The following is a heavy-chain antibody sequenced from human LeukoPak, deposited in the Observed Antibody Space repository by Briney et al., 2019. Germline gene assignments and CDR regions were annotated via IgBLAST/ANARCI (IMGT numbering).Heavy chain of an antibody. CDR2: INPSGGST. Sequence: ASVKVSCKASGGTFSSYAISWVRQAPGQGLEWMGIINPSGGSTSYAQKFQGRVTMTRDTSTSTVYMELSSLRSEDTAVYYCARDESTSILWWWGQGTLVTVSS. CDR1: GGTFSSYA. D-gene: IGHD2-21*01. J-gene: IGHJ1*01. V-gene: IGHV1-46*01. CDR3: ARDESTSILWW.